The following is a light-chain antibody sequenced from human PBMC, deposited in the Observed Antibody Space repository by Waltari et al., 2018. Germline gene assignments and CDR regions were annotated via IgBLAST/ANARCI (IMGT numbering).Light chain of an antibody. CDR1: SSNIGAPYN. CDR2: DDS. Sequence: SVLTQPPSVSGAPGQRVTISRTGSSSNIGAPYNVHWYQHLPGTAPKLLIYDDSHRPAGVPDRFSGSKSGTSASLAITGLRAEDEAEYYCQSYDSGLIGVVFGGGTKVTVL. J-gene: IGLJ3*02. CDR3: QSYDSGLIGVV. V-gene: IGLV1-40*01.